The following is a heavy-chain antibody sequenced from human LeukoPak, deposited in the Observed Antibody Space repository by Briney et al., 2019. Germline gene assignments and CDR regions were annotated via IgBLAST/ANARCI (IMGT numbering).Heavy chain of an antibody. V-gene: IGHV3-21*01. CDR1: GFTFSSYS. D-gene: IGHD3-10*01. J-gene: IGHJ4*02. CDR3: ATKGLEIWFGESPPDY. Sequence: GGSLRLSCAASGFTFSSYSMNWVRQAPGKGLEWVSSISSSSSYIYYADSVKGRFTISRDNAKNSLYLQMNSLRAEDTAVYYCATKGLEIWFGESPPDYWGQGTLVTVSS. CDR2: ISSSSSYI.